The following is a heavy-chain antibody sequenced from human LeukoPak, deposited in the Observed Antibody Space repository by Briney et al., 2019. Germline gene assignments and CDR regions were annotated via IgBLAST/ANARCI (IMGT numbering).Heavy chain of an antibody. CDR3: ARDSVEWYIFDY. V-gene: IGHV3-74*01. CDR2: TNRDGSST. D-gene: IGHD3-3*01. CDR1: GFTFSSYW. Sequence: GGSLRLSCAASGFTFSSYWMHWVREAPGKGPVWVARTNRDGSSTAYADSVKGRFTISKDNAKNTLYLLMNSLRAEDTAVYYCARDSVEWYIFDYWGQGTLVTVSS. J-gene: IGHJ4*02.